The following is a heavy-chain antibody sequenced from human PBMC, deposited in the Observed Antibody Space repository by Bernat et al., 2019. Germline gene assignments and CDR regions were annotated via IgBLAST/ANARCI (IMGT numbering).Heavy chain of an antibody. D-gene: IGHD2-2*01. J-gene: IGHJ4*02. Sequence: QVQLVESGGGVVQPGRSLRLSCAASGFTFSSYGMHWVRQAPGKGLEWVAVLSYDGSNKYYADSVEGRFTISRDNSKNTLYLQMNSLRAEDTAVYYCAKEAILTNIVVVPAAKDYWGQGTLVTVSS. V-gene: IGHV3-30*18. CDR1: GFTFSSYG. CDR2: LSYDGSNK. CDR3: AKEAILTNIVVVPAAKDY.